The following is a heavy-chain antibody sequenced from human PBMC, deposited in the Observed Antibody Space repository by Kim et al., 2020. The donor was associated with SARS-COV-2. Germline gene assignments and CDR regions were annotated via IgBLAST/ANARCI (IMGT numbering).Heavy chain of an antibody. Sequence: GGSLRLSCSASGFTFSSYTMHWVRQAPGKGLEYVSAISSNGGSTYYADSVKGRFTISRDNSKNTLYLQMSSLRAEDTAVYYCVKDPRTRIVGATNYFDYWGQGTLVTVSS. CDR1: GFTFSSYT. J-gene: IGHJ4*02. D-gene: IGHD1-26*01. CDR2: ISSNGGST. CDR3: VKDPRTRIVGATNYFDY. V-gene: IGHV3-64D*09.